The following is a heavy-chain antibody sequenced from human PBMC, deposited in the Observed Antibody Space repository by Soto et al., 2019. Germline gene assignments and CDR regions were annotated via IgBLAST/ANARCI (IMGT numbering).Heavy chain of an antibody. CDR1: VYTFTGYG. J-gene: IGHJ4*02. Sequence: SVKVSCNSSVYTFTGYGIIWVRQAPGQGLEWMGWISAYNGNTNYAQKLQGRVTMTTDTSTSTAYMELRSLRSDDTAVYDCARVLVTAAFDYWGQGTLVTVYS. V-gene: IGHV1-18*04. D-gene: IGHD2-21*02. CDR2: ISAYNGNT. CDR3: ARVLVTAAFDY.